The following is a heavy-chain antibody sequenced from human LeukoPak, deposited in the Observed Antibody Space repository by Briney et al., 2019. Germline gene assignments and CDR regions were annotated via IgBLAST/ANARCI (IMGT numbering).Heavy chain of an antibody. D-gene: IGHD3-10*01. CDR2: ISYDGSNK. J-gene: IGHJ3*02. Sequence: GGSLRLPCAASGFTFSSYTMHWVRQAPGKGLEWVAVISYDGSNKYYADSVKGRFTISRDNSKNTLYLQMNSLRAEDTAVYYCARETLLGAFDIWGQGTMVTVSS. V-gene: IGHV3-30-3*01. CDR3: ARETLLGAFDI. CDR1: GFTFSSYT.